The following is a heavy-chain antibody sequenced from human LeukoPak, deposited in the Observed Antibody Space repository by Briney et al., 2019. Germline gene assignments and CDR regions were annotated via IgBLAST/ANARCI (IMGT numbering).Heavy chain of an antibody. Sequence: SETLSLTCAVYGGSFSGYYWSWIRQPPGKGLEWIGEINHSGSTNYNPSLKSRVTISVDTSKNQFSPKLSSVTAADTAVYYCAGRSSGYPYYYYYYMDVWGKGTTVTVSS. D-gene: IGHD3-22*01. CDR2: INHSGST. V-gene: IGHV4-34*01. J-gene: IGHJ6*03. CDR1: GGSFSGYY. CDR3: AGRSSGYPYYYYYYMDV.